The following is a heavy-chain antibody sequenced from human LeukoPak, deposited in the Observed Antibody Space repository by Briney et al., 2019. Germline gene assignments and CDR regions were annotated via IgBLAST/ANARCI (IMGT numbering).Heavy chain of an antibody. CDR2: IKQDGRQT. V-gene: IGHV3-7*02. CDR3: AGGTGWIFDH. J-gene: IGHJ4*02. Sequence: GGSLRLSCAASGFTFSSYWMIWVRQAPGKGLEWVANIKQDGRQTYYVDSVKGRFTISRDNAKNLLYLQMNSLRAEDTAVYFCAGGTGWIFDHWGQGTLVTVSS. D-gene: IGHD6-19*01. CDR1: GFTFSSYW.